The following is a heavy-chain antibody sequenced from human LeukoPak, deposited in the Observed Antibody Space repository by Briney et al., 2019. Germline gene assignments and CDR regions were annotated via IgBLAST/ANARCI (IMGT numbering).Heavy chain of an antibody. V-gene: IGHV4-4*02. CDR1: GGSISSSNW. CDR3: ARKVPVPAATRRGYYFDY. Sequence: TSGTLSLTCAVSGGSISSSNWWSWVRQPPGKGLEWIGEIYHSGSTNYNPSLKSRVIISVDKSKNQFSLKLSSVTAADTAVYYCARKVPVPAATRRGYYFDYWGQGTLVTVSS. J-gene: IGHJ4*02. CDR2: IYHSGST. D-gene: IGHD2-2*01.